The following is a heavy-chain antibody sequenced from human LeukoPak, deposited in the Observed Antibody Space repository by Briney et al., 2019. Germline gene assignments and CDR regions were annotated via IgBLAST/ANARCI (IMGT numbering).Heavy chain of an antibody. CDR2: INPNSGGI. CDR3: ARGHISDPSFDY. D-gene: IGHD3-22*01. Sequence: ASVKVSCKASGYTFTDYYMYWVRQAPGQGLEWMGWINPNSGGIDPAQKFQGRVTMTRDTSISTVYMELNRLRSDDAAVYYCARGHISDPSFDYWGQGTLVTVSS. V-gene: IGHV1-2*02. J-gene: IGHJ4*02. CDR1: GYTFTDYY.